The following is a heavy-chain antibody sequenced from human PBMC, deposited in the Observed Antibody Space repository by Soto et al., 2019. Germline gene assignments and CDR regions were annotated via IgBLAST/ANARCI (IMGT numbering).Heavy chain of an antibody. D-gene: IGHD5-12*01. CDR2: IYWNDEK. CDR3: AHRLRWMANFDY. V-gene: IGHV2-5*01. CDR1: GFSLTTSGVG. Sequence: SGPTRVNRTQTLTLTCTFSGFSLTTSGVGAAWIRQPPGKALEWLALIYWNDEKRYSPSLKSRLTITKDTSRNQVVLTMTNMEPVDTATYYCAHRLRWMANFDYWGQGTLVTVSS. J-gene: IGHJ4*02.